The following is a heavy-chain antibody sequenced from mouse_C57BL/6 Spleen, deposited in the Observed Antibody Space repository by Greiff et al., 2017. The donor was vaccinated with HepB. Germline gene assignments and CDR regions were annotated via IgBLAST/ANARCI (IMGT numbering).Heavy chain of an antibody. Sequence: EVKLMESGPGLVKPSQSLSLTCSVTGYSITSGYNWNWIRQYPGNKLEWRGYISYDGSNNYNPSLKNPISITRDTSKNQFFLKLHSVTTDDTTTYDSARYWVYYYGSSHFADWGQGTLVTVSA. V-gene: IGHV3-6*01. J-gene: IGHJ3*01. CDR1: GYSITSGYN. CDR2: ISYDGSN. CDR3: ARYWVYYYGSSHFAD. D-gene: IGHD1-1*01.